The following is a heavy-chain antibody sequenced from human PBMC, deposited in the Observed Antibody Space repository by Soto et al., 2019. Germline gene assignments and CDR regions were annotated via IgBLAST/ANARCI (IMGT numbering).Heavy chain of an antibody. J-gene: IGHJ5*02. Sequence: GGSLRLSCAASGFTFSSYSMNWVRQAPGKGLEWVSYISSSSSTIYYADSVKGRFTISRDNAKNSLYLQMNSLRAEGTAVYYCALYDYIWGSYRLVASPWGQGTLVTVSS. CDR2: ISSSSSTI. CDR3: ALYDYIWGSYRLVASP. CDR1: GFTFSSYS. D-gene: IGHD3-16*02. V-gene: IGHV3-48*01.